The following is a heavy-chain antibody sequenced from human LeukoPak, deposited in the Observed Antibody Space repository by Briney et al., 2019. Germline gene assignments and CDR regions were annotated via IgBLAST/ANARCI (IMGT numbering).Heavy chain of an antibody. V-gene: IGHV4-4*02. CDR2: IYHSGST. CDR1: GGSISSGDYY. D-gene: IGHD4-17*01. J-gene: IGHJ4*02. Sequence: SETLSLTCTVSGGSISSGDYYWSWVRQPPGKGLEWIGEIYHSGSTNYNPSLKSRVTISVDKSKNQFSLKLSSVTAADTAVYYCARGDYGIDYWGQGTLVTVSS. CDR3: ARGDYGIDY.